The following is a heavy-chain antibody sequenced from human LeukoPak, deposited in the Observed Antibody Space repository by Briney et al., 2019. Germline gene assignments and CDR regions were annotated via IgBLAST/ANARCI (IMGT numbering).Heavy chain of an antibody. CDR2: IIPIFGTA. CDR1: GGTFSSYA. J-gene: IGHJ4*02. V-gene: IGHV1-69*13. CDR3: ATRGYSYGYYFDY. D-gene: IGHD5-18*01. Sequence: SVKVSCKASGGTFSSYAISWVRQAPGQGLEWMGGIIPIFGTANYAQKFQGRVTITADESTSTAYMELSSPRSEDTAVYYCATRGYSYGYYFDYWGQGTLVTVSS.